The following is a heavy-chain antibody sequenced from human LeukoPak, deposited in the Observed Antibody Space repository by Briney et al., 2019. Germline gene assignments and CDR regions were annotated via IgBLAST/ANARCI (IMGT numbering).Heavy chain of an antibody. V-gene: IGHV3-21*01. D-gene: IGHD3-22*01. CDR3: ARSLELITVILSPHY. CDR1: GFNFRSYS. Sequence: GGSLRLFCAASGFNFRSYSMNWVRHAPGEGLEWVASISRSSVLIYYTDSVKGRFFISRDNAENSLFLQMNSLRADDTALYYCARSLELITVILSPHYWGQGALVPVSS. CDR2: ISRSSVLI. J-gene: IGHJ4*02.